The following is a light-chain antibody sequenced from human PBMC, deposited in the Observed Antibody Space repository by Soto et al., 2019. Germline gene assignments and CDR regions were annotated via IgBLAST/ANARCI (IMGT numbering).Light chain of an antibody. CDR3: QQRSNWPPVT. Sequence: EIVLTQSPAILSLSPGERATLSCRASQSVGSYLAWYQQKPGQAPRLLIYDASNRATGIPARFSGSGSGTDFTLTISSLEPEDFAIYYCQQRSNWPPVTFGGGTKVEIK. J-gene: IGKJ4*01. CDR1: QSVGSY. V-gene: IGKV3-11*01. CDR2: DAS.